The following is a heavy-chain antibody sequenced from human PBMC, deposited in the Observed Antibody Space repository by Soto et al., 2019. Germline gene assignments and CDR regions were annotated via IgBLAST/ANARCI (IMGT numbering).Heavy chain of an antibody. D-gene: IGHD4-17*01. CDR2: ITDDGSRK. CDR3: AKDGGYGDYDHYYGMDV. CDR1: GVTFWTYA. V-gene: IGHV3-30*04. Sequence: PGGSPRLSCASSGVTFWTYAMSWVRQDPGKGLEWVAVITDDGSRKYYADSVKGRFTISRDNSKNTLYLQMNSLRAEDTAVYYCAKDGGYGDYDHYYGMDVWGQGTTVTVS. J-gene: IGHJ6*02.